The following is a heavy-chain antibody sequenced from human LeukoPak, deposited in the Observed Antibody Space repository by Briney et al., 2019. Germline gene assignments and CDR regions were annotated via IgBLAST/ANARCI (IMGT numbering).Heavy chain of an antibody. J-gene: IGHJ6*02. D-gene: IGHD2-2*01. CDR3: ARDGGPLIVVVPAAIYGMDV. V-gene: IGHV4-4*07. CDR2: IYTSGST. Sequence: SETLSLTCTVSGGSISSYYWSWIRQPAGKGLEWIGRIYTSGSTNYNPSLKSRVTMSVDTSKNQFSLKLSSVTAAETAVYYCARDGGPLIVVVPAAIYGMDVWGQGTTVTVSS. CDR1: GGSISSYY.